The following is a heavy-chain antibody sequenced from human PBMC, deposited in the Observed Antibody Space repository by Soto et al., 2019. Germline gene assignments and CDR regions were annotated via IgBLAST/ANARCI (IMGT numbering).Heavy chain of an antibody. Sequence: QLQLQESGSGLVKPSQTLSLTCAVSGGSISSGGYSWSWIRQPPGKGLEWIGYIYHSGSTYYNPSLKSRVTISVDRSKNQFSLKLSSVTAADTAVYYCASSRRGRFLETNWFDPWGQGTLVTVSS. CDR3: ASSRRGRFLETNWFDP. D-gene: IGHD3-3*01. V-gene: IGHV4-30-2*01. CDR2: IYHSGST. CDR1: GGSISSGGYS. J-gene: IGHJ5*02.